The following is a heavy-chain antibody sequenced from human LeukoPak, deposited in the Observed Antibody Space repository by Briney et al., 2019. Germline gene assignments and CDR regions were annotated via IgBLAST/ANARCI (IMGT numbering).Heavy chain of an antibody. CDR3: ARVRRFLEWLPFDAFDI. CDR1: GFTFSSYW. Sequence: GGSLRLSCAASGFTFSSYWMHWVRQAPGKGLVWVSRINSDGSSTSYADSVKGRFTISRDNAKNTLYLQMNSLRAEDTAVYYCARVRRFLEWLPFDAFDIWGQGTMLTVSS. D-gene: IGHD3-3*01. V-gene: IGHV3-74*01. J-gene: IGHJ3*02. CDR2: INSDGSST.